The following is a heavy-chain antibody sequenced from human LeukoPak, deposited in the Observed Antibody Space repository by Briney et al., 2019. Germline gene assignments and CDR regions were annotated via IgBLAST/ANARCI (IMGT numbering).Heavy chain of an antibody. Sequence: PSETLSLTCAVYGRSFSGYYWSWIRQPPGKGLEWIGEINHSGSTNYNPSLKSRVTISVDTSKNQFSLKLSSVTAADTAVYYCARGPRGATVTTSWFDPWGQGTLVTVSS. V-gene: IGHV4-34*01. CDR2: INHSGST. J-gene: IGHJ5*02. CDR3: ARGPRGATVTTSWFDP. D-gene: IGHD4-17*01. CDR1: GRSFSGYY.